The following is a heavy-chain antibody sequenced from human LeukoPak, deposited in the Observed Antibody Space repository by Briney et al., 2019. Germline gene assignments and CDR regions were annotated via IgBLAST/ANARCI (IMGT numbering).Heavy chain of an antibody. CDR2: KSYSGGT. CDR1: GGSISSYS. D-gene: IGHD3-3*01. Sequence: SETLSLTCTVSGGSISSYSWCWIRQPPGKGLEWIGYKSYSGGTNYNPSLKSRVTISVDTSKRQIPLTLNSVTAADTAVYYCVRDGGEWLPDYWGQGILVTVSS. CDR3: VRDGGEWLPDY. J-gene: IGHJ4*02. V-gene: IGHV4-59*01.